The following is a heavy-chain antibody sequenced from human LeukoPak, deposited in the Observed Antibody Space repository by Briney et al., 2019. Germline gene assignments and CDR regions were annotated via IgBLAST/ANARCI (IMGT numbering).Heavy chain of an antibody. CDR3: ARNPVTTKYFDY. CDR1: GYTFTSHY. Sequence: GASVKVSCKASGYTFTSHYMHWVRQAPGQGLEWMGIINPSGGSTRYAQKFQGRVTMTRDTSTSTVYMELSSLRSEDTAVYYCARNPVTTKYFDYWGQGTLVTVSS. CDR2: INPSGGST. D-gene: IGHD4-17*01. V-gene: IGHV1-46*01. J-gene: IGHJ4*02.